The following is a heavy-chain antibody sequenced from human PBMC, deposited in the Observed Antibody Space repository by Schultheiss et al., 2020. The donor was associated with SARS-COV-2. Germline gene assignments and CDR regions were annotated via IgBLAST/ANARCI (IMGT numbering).Heavy chain of an antibody. V-gene: IGHV3-23*01. CDR2: LSAAGDNT. D-gene: IGHD3-22*01. Sequence: GGSLRLSCETSGFTFSSHAMSWVRQAPGKGLEWVSTLSAAGDNTNYADSVKGRFSISRDTSKNTLYLEMNSVRAEDTAVYYCAKGHLFYDRPNFDYWGQGTLVTVSS. CDR3: AKGHLFYDRPNFDY. CDR1: GFTFSSHA. J-gene: IGHJ4*02.